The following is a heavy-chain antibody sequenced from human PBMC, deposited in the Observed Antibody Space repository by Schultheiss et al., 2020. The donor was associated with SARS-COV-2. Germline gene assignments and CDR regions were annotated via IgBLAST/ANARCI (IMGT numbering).Heavy chain of an antibody. V-gene: IGHV1-46*01. CDR2: INPSGGST. D-gene: IGHD2-21*01. J-gene: IGHJ6*03. Sequence: ASVKVSCKASGYTFTSYAMHWVRQAPGQGLEWMGIINPSGGSTSYAQKFQGRVTMTRDTSTSTVYMELSSLRSEDTAVYYCATRGDLDDYYFYMDVWGKGTTVTVSS. CDR1: GYTFTSYA. CDR3: ATRGDLDDYYFYMDV.